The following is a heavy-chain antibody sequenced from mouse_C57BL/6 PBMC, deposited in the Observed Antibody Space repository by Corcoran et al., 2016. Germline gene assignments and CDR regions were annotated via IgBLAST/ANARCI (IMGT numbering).Heavy chain of an antibody. V-gene: IGHV1-76*01. CDR2: IYPGSGNT. Sequence: QVQLKQSGAELVRPGASVKLSCKASGYTFTDYYINWVKQRPGQGLEWIARIYPGSGNTYYNEKFKGKATLTAEKSSSTAYMQLSSLTSEDSAVYFCARRGLITTADYFDYWGQGTTLTVSS. CDR3: ARRGLITTADYFDY. CDR1: GYTFTDYY. J-gene: IGHJ2*01. D-gene: IGHD1-1*01.